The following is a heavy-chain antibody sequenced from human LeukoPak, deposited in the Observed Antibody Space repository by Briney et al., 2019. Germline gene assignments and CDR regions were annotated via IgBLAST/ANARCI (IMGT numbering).Heavy chain of an antibody. CDR1: GGTFSSYA. J-gene: IGHJ3*02. V-gene: IGHV1-69*04. D-gene: IGHD6-13*01. CDR3: ASSSSSWFDAFDI. Sequence: SVKVSCKASGGTFSSYAISWVRQAPGQGLEWMGRIIPILGIADYAQKFQGRVTITADKSTSTAYMELSSLRSEDTAVYYCASSSSSWFDAFDIWGQGTMVTVSS. CDR2: IIPILGIA.